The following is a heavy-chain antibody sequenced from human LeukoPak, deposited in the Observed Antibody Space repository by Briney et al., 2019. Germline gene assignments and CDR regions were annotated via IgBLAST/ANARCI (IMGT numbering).Heavy chain of an antibody. Sequence: PGGSLRLSCAASGFTFSSYSMNWVRQAPGKGLEWVSSISSSSSNIYYADSVKGRFTISRDNAKNSLYLQMNILRAEDTAVYYCSRVPEGYNYYFDYWGQGTLVTVSS. CDR1: GFTFSSYS. J-gene: IGHJ4*02. CDR2: ISSSSSNI. V-gene: IGHV3-21*01. D-gene: IGHD5-24*01. CDR3: SRVPEGYNYYFDY.